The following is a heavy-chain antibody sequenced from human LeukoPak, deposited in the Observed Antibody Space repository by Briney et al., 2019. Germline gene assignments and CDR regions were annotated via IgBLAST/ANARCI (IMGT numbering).Heavy chain of an antibody. CDR1: GFTFSSYS. J-gene: IGHJ4*02. V-gene: IGHV3-21*01. D-gene: IGHD6-19*01. CDR3: ARDGVKQWLETPCFDY. Sequence: GGSLRLSCAASGFTFSSYSMNWVRQAPGKGLEWVSSISSSSSYIYYADSVKGRFTISTDNAKNSLYLQMNSLRAEDTAVYYCARDGVKQWLETPCFDYWGQGTLVTVSS. CDR2: ISSSSSYI.